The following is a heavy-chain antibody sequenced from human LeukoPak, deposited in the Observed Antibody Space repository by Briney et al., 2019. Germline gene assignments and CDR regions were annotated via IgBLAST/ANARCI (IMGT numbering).Heavy chain of an antibody. Sequence: PGGSLRLSCAASGFTFSSYWMSWVRQAPGKGLEWVSVIYGGGSTYYADSVKGRFTISRDNSKNTLYLQMNSLRAEDTAVYYCAKFHTIFGVASAFDYWGQGTLVTVSS. D-gene: IGHD3-3*01. CDR2: IYGGGST. J-gene: IGHJ4*02. CDR1: GFTFSSYW. CDR3: AKFHTIFGVASAFDY. V-gene: IGHV3-23*03.